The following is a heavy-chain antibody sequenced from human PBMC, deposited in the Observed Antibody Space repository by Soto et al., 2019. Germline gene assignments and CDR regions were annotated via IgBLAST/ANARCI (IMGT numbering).Heavy chain of an antibody. CDR2: ISYDGSNK. CDR1: GFTFSSYA. D-gene: IGHD3-22*01. V-gene: IGHV3-30-3*01. Sequence: QVQLVESGGGVVQPGRSLRLSCAASGFTFSSYAMHWVRQAPGKGLEWVAVISYDGSNKYYADSVKGRFTISRDNSKNTLYLQMNSLRAEDTAVYYCARASLGDSSAPDYWGQGTLVTVSS. J-gene: IGHJ4*02. CDR3: ARASLGDSSAPDY.